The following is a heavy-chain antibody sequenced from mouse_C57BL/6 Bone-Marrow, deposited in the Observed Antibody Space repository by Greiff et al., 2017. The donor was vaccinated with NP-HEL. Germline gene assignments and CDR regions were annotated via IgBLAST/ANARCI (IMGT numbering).Heavy chain of an antibody. Sequence: QVQLQQPGAELVKPGASVKLSCKASGYTFTSYWMQWVKQRPGQGLEWIGEIDPSDSYTNYNQKFKGKATLTVDTSSSTAYMQLSSLTSEDAAVYYCARRIYDGYVYCAMDYWGQGTSVTVSS. V-gene: IGHV1-50*01. J-gene: IGHJ4*01. D-gene: IGHD2-3*01. CDR2: IDPSDSYT. CDR3: ARRIYDGYVYCAMDY. CDR1: GYTFTSYW.